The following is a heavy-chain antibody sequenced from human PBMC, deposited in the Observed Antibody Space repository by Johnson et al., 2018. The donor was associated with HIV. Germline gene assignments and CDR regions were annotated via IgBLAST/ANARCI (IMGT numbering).Heavy chain of an antibody. Sequence: VQLVESGGGLVQPGGSLRLSCAASGFTFSSYDMHWVRQATGKGLEWVSTIVTAGDTYYPGSVKGRFTVSREDAKNSLYLQMNSLRAGETAVYYCARAGRWSGDTFDIWGQGTMVTVSS. J-gene: IGHJ3*02. D-gene: IGHD3-10*01. CDR2: IVTAGDT. CDR1: GFTFSSYD. V-gene: IGHV3-13*01. CDR3: ARAGRWSGDTFDI.